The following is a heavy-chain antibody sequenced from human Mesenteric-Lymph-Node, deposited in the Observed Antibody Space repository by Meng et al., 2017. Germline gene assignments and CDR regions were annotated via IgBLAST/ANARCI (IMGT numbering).Heavy chain of an antibody. CDR2: ISAYNGNT. D-gene: IGHD4-11*01. CDR1: GYTLISYG. CDR3: ARHRGGYSNYLDY. J-gene: IGHJ4*02. V-gene: IGHV1-18*01. Sequence: GRVGAEVEESGASVQFSCKACGYTLISYGISWVRQAPGQGVEWMGWISAYNGNTNYAQKLQGRVTMTTDTSTSTAYMELRSLRSDDTAVYYCARHRGGYSNYLDYWGQGTLVTVSS.